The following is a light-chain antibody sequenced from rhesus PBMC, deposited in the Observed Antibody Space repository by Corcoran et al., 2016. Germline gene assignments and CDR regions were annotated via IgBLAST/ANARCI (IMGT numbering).Light chain of an antibody. J-gene: IGKJ1*01. Sequence: DIQMTQSPASLSASVGDTVTITCRASQGISSWLAWYQEKPGKAPNLLIDKASSLQSGVPSRFSGSGCGTDFTLTINSLQSEDFATYHCQQYYTRPWTFGQGTKVEIK. CDR3: QQYYTRPWT. V-gene: IGKV1-22*01. CDR1: QGISSW. CDR2: KAS.